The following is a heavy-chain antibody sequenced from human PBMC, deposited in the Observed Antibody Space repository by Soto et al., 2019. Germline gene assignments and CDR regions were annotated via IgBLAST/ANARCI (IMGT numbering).Heavy chain of an antibody. CDR3: ARHRIDVVWRGFDF. CDR2: SSYNGGT. J-gene: IGHJ4*02. CDR1: TDSSSFTNSY. Sequence: PSETLSLTCTVSTDSSSFTNSYWGWIRQPPGKGLQWIGSSSYNGGTFYNPSLKGRVVISFDTSKKQSSLQVTSVTAADTAVYFCARHRIDVVWRGFDFCGEGSPVTVSS. D-gene: IGHD3-10*01. V-gene: IGHV4-39*01.